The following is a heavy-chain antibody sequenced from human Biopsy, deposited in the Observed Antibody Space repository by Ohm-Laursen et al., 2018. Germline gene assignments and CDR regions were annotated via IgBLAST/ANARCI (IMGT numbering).Heavy chain of an antibody. CDR2: IYYSGST. CDR3: ASWGLVMASDYYFDD. CDR1: GVYISDYY. D-gene: IGHD3/OR15-3a*01. Sequence: SETLSLTCSVSGVYISDYYWSWIRQPPGRGLEWVGSIYYSGSTNYNPSLKSRVTISADTSKSQLSLHLTSVTAADTAVYYCASWGLVMASDYYFDDWGQGTLVTVSS. J-gene: IGHJ4*02. V-gene: IGHV4-59*08.